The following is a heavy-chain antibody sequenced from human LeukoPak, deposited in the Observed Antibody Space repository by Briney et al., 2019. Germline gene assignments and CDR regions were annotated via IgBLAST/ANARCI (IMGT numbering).Heavy chain of an antibody. CDR2: ISSSGSAI. CDR3: ARGRGYCSSTNCYINFDY. V-gene: IGHV3-11*04. D-gene: IGHD2-2*02. J-gene: IGHJ4*02. Sequence: GGSLRLSCAASGFAFGNYWMSWIRQAPGKGLEWVSYISSSGSAIYYADSVKGRFTISRDNAKNSLYLQMNSLRAEDTAMYYCARGRGYCSSTNCYINFDYWGRGSLVTVSS. CDR1: GFAFGNYW.